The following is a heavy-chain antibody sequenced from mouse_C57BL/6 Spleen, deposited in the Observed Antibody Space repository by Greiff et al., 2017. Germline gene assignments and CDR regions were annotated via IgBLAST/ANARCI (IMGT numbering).Heavy chain of an antibody. CDR3: TKHGSSTFDY. Sequence: EVQRVESGGGLVQPGGSMKLSCAASGFTFSDAWMDWVRQSPEKGLEWVAEIRNKANNHATYYAESVKGRFTISRDDSKSSVYLQMNSLRAEDTGIYYCTKHGSSTFDYWGQGTTLTVSS. D-gene: IGHD1-1*01. CDR1: GFTFSDAW. CDR2: IRNKANNHAT. V-gene: IGHV6-6*01. J-gene: IGHJ2*01.